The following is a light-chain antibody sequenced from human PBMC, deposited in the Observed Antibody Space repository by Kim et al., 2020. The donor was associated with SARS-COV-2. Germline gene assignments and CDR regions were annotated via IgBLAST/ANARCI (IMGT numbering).Light chain of an antibody. CDR3: QVWDSSTVV. J-gene: IGLJ2*01. CDR2: RDS. CDR1: NIGSKN. V-gene: IGLV3-9*01. Sequence: VALGHTARITCGRTNIGSKNVHWYQQKPGQAPVLVIYRDSNRPSGIPERFSGSNSGNTATLTISRAQAGDEADYYCQVWDSSTVVFGGGTKLTVL.